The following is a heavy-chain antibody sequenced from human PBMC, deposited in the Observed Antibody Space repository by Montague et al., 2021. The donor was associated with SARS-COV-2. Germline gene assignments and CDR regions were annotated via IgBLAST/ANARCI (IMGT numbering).Heavy chain of an antibody. CDR2: ISGGDGST. J-gene: IGHJ4*02. V-gene: IGHV3-23*01. D-gene: IGHD2-15*01. Sequence: SLRLSCAASGFRFSNFAMSWVRQAPGKGLEWVSSISGGDGSTYYADSVKGRFTISRDNSKNTLYLQMNSLRAGDTAVYYCAKDLVDYWGQGTLVTVS. CDR1: GFRFSNFA. CDR3: AKDLVDY.